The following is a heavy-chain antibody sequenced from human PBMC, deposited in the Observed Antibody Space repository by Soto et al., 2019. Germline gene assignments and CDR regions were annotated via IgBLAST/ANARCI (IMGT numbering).Heavy chain of an antibody. D-gene: IGHD4-17*01. CDR3: VSPVDGDYGAFDI. CDR2: IYYSGST. CDR1: GGSISSGDYY. V-gene: IGHV4-30-4*01. J-gene: IGHJ3*02. Sequence: PSETLSLTCTVSGGSISSGDYYWSWIRQPPGKGLEWIGYIYYSGSTYYNPSLKSRVTISVDTSKNQFSLKLSSVTAADTAVYYCVSPVDGDYGAFDIWGQGTMVTVSS.